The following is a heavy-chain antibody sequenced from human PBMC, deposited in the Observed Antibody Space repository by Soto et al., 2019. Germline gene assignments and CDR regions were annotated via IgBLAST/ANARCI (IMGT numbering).Heavy chain of an antibody. Sequence: SETLSLTCGVYDGSFSEYYWSWIRQPPGKGLEWIAEINHSGSTYYNPSLKSRVTISVDTSKNQFSLKLSSVTGADTALYFCERGRIMAQSSLHFDSWGQGTLVTVSS. CDR3: ERGRIMAQSSLHFDS. J-gene: IGHJ4*02. CDR1: DGSFSEYY. CDR2: INHSGST. V-gene: IGHV4-34*01. D-gene: IGHD3-9*01.